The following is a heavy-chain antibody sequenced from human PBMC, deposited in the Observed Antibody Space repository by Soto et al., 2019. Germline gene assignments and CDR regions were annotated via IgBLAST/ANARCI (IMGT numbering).Heavy chain of an antibody. V-gene: IGHV3-30*18. CDR2: ISYHGSNK. J-gene: IGHJ4*02. Sequence: PGGSLSLSCAASGFTFSSYGMHWVRQAPGKGLEWVAVISYHGSNKDYADSVKGRFTISRDNSKNTLYLQMNSLRGEDTAVYYCAKDRQLGSSLYYFDYWGQGTLVTVSS. CDR3: AKDRQLGSSLYYFDY. CDR1: GFTFSSYG. D-gene: IGHD5-18*01.